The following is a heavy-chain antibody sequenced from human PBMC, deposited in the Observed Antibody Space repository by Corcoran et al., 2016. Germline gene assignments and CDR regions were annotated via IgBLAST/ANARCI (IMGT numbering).Heavy chain of an antibody. CDR3: ARDQHYYGSGGFDY. V-gene: IGHV1-3*01. Sequence: QVQLVQSGSEVKKPGASVKVSCKASGYTFTSYAMHWVRQAPGHRLEWMGWINAGNGNTKYSQKFQGRVTITRDTSASTAYMELSSLRSEDTAVYYCARDQHYYGSGGFDYWGQGTLVTVSS. J-gene: IGHJ4*02. CDR2: INAGNGNT. D-gene: IGHD3-10*01. CDR1: GYTFTSYA.